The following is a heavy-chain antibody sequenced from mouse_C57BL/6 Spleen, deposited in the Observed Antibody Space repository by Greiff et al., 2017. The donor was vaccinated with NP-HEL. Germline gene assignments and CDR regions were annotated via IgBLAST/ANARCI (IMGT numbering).Heavy chain of an antibody. CDR1: GFTFSSYA. CDR2: ISSGGDYL. V-gene: IGHV5-9-1*02. CDR3: TREERAYDGYYDY. D-gene: IGHD2-3*01. J-gene: IGHJ2*01. Sequence: EVKVVESGAGLVKPGGSLKLSCAASGFTFSSYAMSWVRQTPEKRLEWVAYISSGGDYLYYADTVKGRFTISRDNARNTLYLQMSSLKSEDTAMYYCTREERAYDGYYDYWGQGTTLTVSS.